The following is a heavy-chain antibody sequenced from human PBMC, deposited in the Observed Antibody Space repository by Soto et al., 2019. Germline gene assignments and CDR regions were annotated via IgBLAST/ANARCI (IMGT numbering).Heavy chain of an antibody. CDR1: GFTFNGSW. Sequence: EVQLVESGGGLVEPGGSLRLSCAASGFTFNGSWMNWVRQGPGKGLEWVGRVKSECDGGTIDYAAPVKGRFTISRDDSRNTVYLQMNSLSTEATAMYHCSAELPDGVAYAFDYWGQGALVTVSS. D-gene: IGHD2-15*01. CDR3: SAELPDGVAYAFDY. V-gene: IGHV3-15*07. J-gene: IGHJ4*02. CDR2: VKSECDGGTI.